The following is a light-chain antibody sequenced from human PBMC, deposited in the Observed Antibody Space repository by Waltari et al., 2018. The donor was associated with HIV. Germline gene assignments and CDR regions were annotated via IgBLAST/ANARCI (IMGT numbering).Light chain of an antibody. Sequence: QSVLTQPPSVSAAPGQKVSISCSGSTSTLRDNFLSWFQQFPGPAPKLLIYEDDKRPSGIPDRFTGFKSGTSATLVITGLQTGDEAVYYCGTWDTSLSAVVFGGGTNLTVL. CDR2: EDD. J-gene: IGLJ3*02. V-gene: IGLV1-51*02. CDR3: GTWDTSLSAVV. CDR1: TSTLRDNF.